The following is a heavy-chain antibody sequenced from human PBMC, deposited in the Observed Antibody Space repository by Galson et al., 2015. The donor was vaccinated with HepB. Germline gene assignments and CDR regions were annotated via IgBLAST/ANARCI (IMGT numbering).Heavy chain of an antibody. D-gene: IGHD2-2*01. CDR3: ARAGYCSSTSCSRGVFDY. CDR1: GGSISSGGYY. J-gene: IGHJ4*02. V-gene: IGHV4-31*03. Sequence: LSLTCTVSGGSISSGGYYWSWIRQHPGKGLEWIGYIYYSRSTYYNPSLKSRVTISVDTSKNQFSLKLSSVTAADTAVYYCARAGYCSSTSCSRGVFDYWGQGTLVTVSS. CDR2: IYYSRST.